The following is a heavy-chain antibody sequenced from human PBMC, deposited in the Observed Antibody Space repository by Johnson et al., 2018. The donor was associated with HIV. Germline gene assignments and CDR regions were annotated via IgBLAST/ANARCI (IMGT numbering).Heavy chain of an antibody. D-gene: IGHD3-22*01. CDR1: GFSFSSYG. CDR2: IRYDGSNK. Sequence: QVQLVESGGGVVQPGGSLTLSCAASGFSFSSYGMHWVRQAPGKGLEWVAFIRYDGSNKYYADSVTGRFTFSRDNSKNTLYLQMNSLRAEDTAVYFCAKVRSGYTEIDAFDIWGQGTMVTVSS. CDR3: AKVRSGYTEIDAFDI. J-gene: IGHJ3*02. V-gene: IGHV3-30*02.